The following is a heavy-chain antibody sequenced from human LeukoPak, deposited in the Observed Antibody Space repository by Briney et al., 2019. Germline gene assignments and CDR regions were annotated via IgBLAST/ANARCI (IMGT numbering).Heavy chain of an antibody. V-gene: IGHV4-38-2*02. CDR2: IYHNGNT. CDR1: GYSISSGYY. D-gene: IGHD6-6*01. Sequence: PSETLSLTCTVSGYSISSGYYWGWIRQPPGKGLEWIGSIYHNGNTYYNTSLKSRVTISVDTSKNQFSLKLSSVTAADTAVYYCARIGGPARPPPVLVWYFDLWGRGTLVTVSS. CDR3: ARIGGPARPPPVLVWYFDL. J-gene: IGHJ2*01.